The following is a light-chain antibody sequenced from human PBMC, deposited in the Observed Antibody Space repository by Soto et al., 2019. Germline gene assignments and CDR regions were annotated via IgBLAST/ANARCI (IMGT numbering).Light chain of an antibody. J-gene: IGKJ2*01. Sequence: AIQMTQSPSSLSASVGDRVTITCRASQGVGNDLGWYQQKPGKAPKLLIYGVSSLQSGVPSRFSGSGSGTDFTLTITSLQPEDFATYYCLQDYNYPYTFGQGTKLEIK. V-gene: IGKV1-6*01. CDR2: GVS. CDR1: QGVGND. CDR3: LQDYNYPYT.